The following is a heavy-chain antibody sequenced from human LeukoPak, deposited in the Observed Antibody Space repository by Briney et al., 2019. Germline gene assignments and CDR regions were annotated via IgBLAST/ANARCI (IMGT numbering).Heavy chain of an antibody. J-gene: IGHJ4*02. CDR1: GFTVSSNY. CDR3: AREVVRGEPNDDY. V-gene: IGHV3-66*01. Sequence: GGSLRLSCAASGFTVSSNYMSWVRQAPGKGLEWVSVIYSGGSTYYADSVKGRFTISRDNSKNTLYLQMNSLRAEDTAVYYCAREVVRGEPNDDYWGQGTLVTVSS. CDR2: IYSGGST. D-gene: IGHD3-10*01.